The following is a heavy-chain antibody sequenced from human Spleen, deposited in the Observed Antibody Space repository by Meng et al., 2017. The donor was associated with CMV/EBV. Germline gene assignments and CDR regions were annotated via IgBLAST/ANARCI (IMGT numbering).Heavy chain of an antibody. CDR3: ALHQADWFDS. V-gene: IGHV1-69*02. CDR1: GDTFSSYS. J-gene: IGHJ5*01. CDR2: IIPMVGVA. Sequence: YCKASGDTFSSYSVSWMRQVPGQGFEWMGKIIPMVGVAKYAERFQGKVAINADTSTSTAYMELSSLKSEDTAVYYCALHQADWFDSWGQGTLVTVSS.